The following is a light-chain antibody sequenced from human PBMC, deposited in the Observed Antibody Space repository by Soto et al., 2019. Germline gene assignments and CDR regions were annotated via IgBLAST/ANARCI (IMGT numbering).Light chain of an antibody. Sequence: EIVLTQSPATLSLSPLERGTLXRRASQSVSSYLAWYQQKPGQAPRLLIYDASNRATGIPARFSGSGSGTDFTLTISSLEPEDFAVYYCQQRSNWPPTFGQGTKVDIK. CDR3: QQRSNWPPT. CDR2: DAS. V-gene: IGKV3-11*01. J-gene: IGKJ1*01. CDR1: QSVSSY.